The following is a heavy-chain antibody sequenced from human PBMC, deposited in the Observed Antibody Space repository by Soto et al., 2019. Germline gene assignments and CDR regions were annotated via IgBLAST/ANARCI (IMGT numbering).Heavy chain of an antibody. CDR1: GSSISDSTDY. V-gene: IGHV4-39*01. CDR2: VYKTGST. CDR3: ARTQTGPPRGSFDI. J-gene: IGHJ3*02. Sequence: ETLSLTCTVSGSSISDSTDYWDWIRQPPGKGLEWIGSVYKTGSTYYNPSLKSRVTISIDTSKNQFSLNLNSVTAPDTAVYYCARTQTGPPRGSFDIWGQGTMVTVSS.